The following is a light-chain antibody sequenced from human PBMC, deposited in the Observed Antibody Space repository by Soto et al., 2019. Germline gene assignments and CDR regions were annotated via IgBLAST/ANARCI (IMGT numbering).Light chain of an antibody. Sequence: QSVLTQPRSVTGSPGQSVTLSCTATSSDIGNYDYVSWYQQHPGMAPKLIIYDVSKRPSGVPDRFSGSKSGNTASLTISGLQAEDEADYYCCSYAGSYVQYVFGTGTKVTVL. CDR1: SSDIGNYDY. CDR2: DVS. J-gene: IGLJ1*01. CDR3: CSYAGSYVQYV. V-gene: IGLV2-11*01.